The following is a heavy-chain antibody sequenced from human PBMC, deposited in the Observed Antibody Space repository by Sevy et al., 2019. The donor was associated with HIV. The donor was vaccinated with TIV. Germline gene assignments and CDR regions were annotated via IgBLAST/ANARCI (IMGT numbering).Heavy chain of an antibody. Sequence: GGSLRLSCAASGFTFSSYSMTWVRQAPGKGLEWVSSITPDDTHYADSVRGRFSVSRDNSKNTLYLQMDSLTVDDTAVYYCARDAQTGRGPWDGTSGADRWGQGTLVTVSS. V-gene: IGHV3-21*04. CDR2: ITPDDT. CDR1: GFTFSSYS. CDR3: ARDAQTGRGPWDGTSGADR. J-gene: IGHJ5*02. D-gene: IGHD1-1*01.